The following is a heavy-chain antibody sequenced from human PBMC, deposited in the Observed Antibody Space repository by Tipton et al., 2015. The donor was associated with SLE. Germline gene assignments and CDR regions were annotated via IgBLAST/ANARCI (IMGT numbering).Heavy chain of an antibody. V-gene: IGHV3-21*01. CDR1: GFTFSFYT. CDR3: ARGNNYAYYMDV. CDR2: ISRSSDHI. Sequence: SLRLSCAASGFTFSFYTMNWVRQAPGKGLEWVSSISRSSDHIYHADSLKSRITISRDNARSILYLQMNSLRAGDTAVYYCARGNNYAYYMDVWGKGTTVTVSS. J-gene: IGHJ6*03. D-gene: IGHD3-16*01.